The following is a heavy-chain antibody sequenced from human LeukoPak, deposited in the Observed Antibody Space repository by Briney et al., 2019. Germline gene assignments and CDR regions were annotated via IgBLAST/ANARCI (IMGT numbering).Heavy chain of an antibody. J-gene: IGHJ3*02. Sequence: GGSLRLSCAASGFTFSSYWMHWVRQAPGKGLVWVSRIKSDGSSTIYADSVKGRFTISRDNAKNTLYLQMNSLRAEDTAVYYCVAVLIDAFDIWGQGTMVTVSS. D-gene: IGHD3-10*01. CDR1: GFTFSSYW. CDR2: IKSDGSST. CDR3: VAVLIDAFDI. V-gene: IGHV3-74*01.